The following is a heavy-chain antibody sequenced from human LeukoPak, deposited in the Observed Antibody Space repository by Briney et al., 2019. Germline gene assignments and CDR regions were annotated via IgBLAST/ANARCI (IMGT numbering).Heavy chain of an antibody. D-gene: IGHD3-22*01. J-gene: IGHJ4*02. V-gene: IGHV3-15*01. CDR1: GFTFSNAW. CDR3: TTSYYYDSSGYYYGFDY. CDR2: IKSKTDGGTT. Sequence: GGSLRLSCAASGFTFSNAWMSWVRQAPGKGLEWVGRIKSKTDGGTTDYAAPVKGRFTISRDDSKNALYLQMNSLKTEDTAVYYCTTSYYYDSSGYYYGFDYWGQGTLVTVSS.